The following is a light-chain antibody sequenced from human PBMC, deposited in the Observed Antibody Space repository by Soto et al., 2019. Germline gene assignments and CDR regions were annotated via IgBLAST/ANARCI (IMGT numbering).Light chain of an antibody. CDR3: QQYLTDWP. CDR1: ERIDNW. J-gene: IGKJ1*01. CDR2: AAS. V-gene: IGKV1-5*01. Sequence: DIQMTQSPSTLSASVGDTVTITCRASERIDNWLAWYQQKPGKAPKLLIFAASTLVRGVPSRFSGRGAGTEFTLTISSLQADDYATFYCQQYLTDWPFGQGTKVEIK.